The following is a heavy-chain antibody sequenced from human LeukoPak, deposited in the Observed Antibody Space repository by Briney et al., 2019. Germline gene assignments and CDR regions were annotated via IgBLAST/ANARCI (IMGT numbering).Heavy chain of an antibody. Sequence: ASVKVSCKASGGTFTSYAISWVRQAPGQGLEWMGGIIPIFGTANYAQKVQGRVTITAYESTNTAPMELNRLGSEDTAVSFCARLYYYDSSGYCSDYWGQGTLVTVSS. J-gene: IGHJ4*02. CDR3: ARLYYYDSSGYCSDY. D-gene: IGHD3-22*01. V-gene: IGHV1-69*13. CDR2: IIPIFGTA. CDR1: GGTFTSYA.